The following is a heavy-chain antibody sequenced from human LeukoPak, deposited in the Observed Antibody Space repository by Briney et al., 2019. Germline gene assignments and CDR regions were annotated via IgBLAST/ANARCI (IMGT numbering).Heavy chain of an antibody. V-gene: IGHV3-23*01. J-gene: IGHJ6*03. CDR2: ISGIGGST. CDR1: GFTFSSYA. Sequence: PGGSLRLSCAASGFTFSSYAMSWVRQAPGKGLEWVSSISGIGGSTYYADSVKGRFTISRDKSKKTLYLQMNSLRAEDTAVYYCAKGVESHYYYMDVWGKGTTVTVSS. CDR3: AKGVESHYYYMDV. D-gene: IGHD2-15*01.